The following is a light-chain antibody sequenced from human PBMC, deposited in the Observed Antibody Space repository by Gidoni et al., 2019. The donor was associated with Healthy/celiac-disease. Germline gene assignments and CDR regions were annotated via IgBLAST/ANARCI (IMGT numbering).Light chain of an antibody. CDR3: QKNYSTPST. Sequence: DIVMTQSPDSLTVSPGERATIKNYLAWYQQKPGQPPKLLVYWASTRESGVPDRFSGSGSGTDFTLTISSLQAEDVAVYYCQKNYSTPSTFXQXTKLEIK. J-gene: IGKJ2*01. V-gene: IGKV4-1*01. CDR1: KNY. CDR2: WAS.